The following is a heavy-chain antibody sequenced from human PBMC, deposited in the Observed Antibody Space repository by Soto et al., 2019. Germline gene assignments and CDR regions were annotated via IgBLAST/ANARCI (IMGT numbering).Heavy chain of an antibody. J-gene: IGHJ4*02. Sequence: QVQLEQSGGEVKQPGSSVRVSCKTSGGTFSTYAINWVRQAPGQGLEWMGVIIPLFGTADYSQKFQGRVTITAYESTGTAYMELSSLGFDATAVYFCARPKGTYSSGYYYFDFWGQGTLVTVSS. CDR1: GGTFSTYA. CDR3: ARPKGTYSSGYYYFDF. CDR2: IIPLFGTA. D-gene: IGHD6-19*01. V-gene: IGHV1-69*01.